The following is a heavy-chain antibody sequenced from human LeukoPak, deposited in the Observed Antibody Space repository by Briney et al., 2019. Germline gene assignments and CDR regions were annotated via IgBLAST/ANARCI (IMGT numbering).Heavy chain of an antibody. CDR3: ARGYCTATDCHGGWWFHL. CDR1: GLTFSSHW. Sequence: PGGSLRLSCAASGLTFSSHWMHWVRQAPGKGLVWVSRITNDGSSTTYADSVKGRFIISRDNAKNMLYLQVNSLRVEDTAVYFCARGYCTATDCHGGWWFHLWGQGTLVSVSS. D-gene: IGHD2-8*02. J-gene: IGHJ5*02. CDR2: ITNDGSST. V-gene: IGHV3-74*01.